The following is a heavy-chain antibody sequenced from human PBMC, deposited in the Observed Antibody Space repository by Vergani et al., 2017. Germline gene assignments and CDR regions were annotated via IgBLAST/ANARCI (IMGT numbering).Heavy chain of an antibody. CDR1: GDSINSHNYY. J-gene: IGHJ1*01. CDR3: ARGNCLGGSCDKNHLDI. Sequence: QVQLQESGPGLLKPSQTLSLTCTVSGDSINSHNYYWSCIRPPAGQGRVWIGRIHTSGSTNYNPSLKRRVTMSEETSKNQFSLNLTSVTAADTAVYFCARGNCLGGSCDKNHLDIWGQGILVTVSS. D-gene: IGHD2-15*01. CDR2: IHTSGST. V-gene: IGHV4-61*02.